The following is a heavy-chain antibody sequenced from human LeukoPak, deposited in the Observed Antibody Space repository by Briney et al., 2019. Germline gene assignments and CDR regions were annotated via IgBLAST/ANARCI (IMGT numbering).Heavy chain of an antibody. CDR1: GGSISSGGYY. Sequence: PSETLSLTCTVSGGSISSGGYYWSWIRQHPGKGLVWIGYIYYSGSTYYNPSLKSRVTISVDTSKNQFSLKLSSVTAADTAVYCCARHQGPVEMARRGFDPWGQGTLVTVSS. D-gene: IGHD5-24*01. J-gene: IGHJ5*02. V-gene: IGHV4-31*03. CDR3: ARHQGPVEMARRGFDP. CDR2: IYYSGST.